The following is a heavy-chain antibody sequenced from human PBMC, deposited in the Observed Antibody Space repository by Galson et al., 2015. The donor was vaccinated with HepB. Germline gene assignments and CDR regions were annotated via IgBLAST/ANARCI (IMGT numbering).Heavy chain of an antibody. V-gene: IGHV3-23*01. J-gene: IGHJ4*02. Sequence: SLRLSCAASGFTFTNYAMSWVRQAPGKGLEWVSVISGSGGSTYYADSVKGRFTISRDNSKNTLYLQMNSLRAEDTAIYYCAKSARGEQWMVHLDYWGQGTLVTVSS. CDR2: ISGSGGST. D-gene: IGHD6-19*01. CDR3: AKSARGEQWMVHLDY. CDR1: GFTFTNYA.